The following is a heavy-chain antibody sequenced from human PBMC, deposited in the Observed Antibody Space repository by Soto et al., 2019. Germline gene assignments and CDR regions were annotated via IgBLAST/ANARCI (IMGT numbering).Heavy chain of an antibody. CDR3: ARDAGTTRMDV. D-gene: IGHD1-7*01. V-gene: IGHV3-33*01. J-gene: IGHJ6*02. CDR2: IWYDGSKE. CDR1: GINFSRSG. Sequence: QVRLVESGGGVVQPGRSLRLSCAASGINFSRSGMHWVRQAPGKGLEWVAIIWYDGSKEDYADSVKGQFTISRDNSRNTVDLQMDRLRAEDTAVYYCARDAGTTRMDVWGQWTTVTVSS.